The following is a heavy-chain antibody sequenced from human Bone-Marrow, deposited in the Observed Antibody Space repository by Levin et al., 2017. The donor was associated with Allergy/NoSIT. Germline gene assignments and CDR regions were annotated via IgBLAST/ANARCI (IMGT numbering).Heavy chain of an antibody. CDR1: GFIFSGYT. CDR2: ISYDGSKK. D-gene: IGHD3-22*01. Sequence: GGSLRLSCAVSGFIFSGYTMHWVRQAPGKGLEWVAIISYDGSKKYYGASMQGRFTISRDNSNNTLYLHMNSLSFDDTAVYYCARAFDYYDNRFDYWGQGTLVTVSS. J-gene: IGHJ4*02. CDR3: ARAFDYYDNRFDY. V-gene: IGHV3-30-3*01.